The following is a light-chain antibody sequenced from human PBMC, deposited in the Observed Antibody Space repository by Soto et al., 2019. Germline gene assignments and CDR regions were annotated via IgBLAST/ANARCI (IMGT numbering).Light chain of an antibody. V-gene: IGLV2-14*01. J-gene: IGLJ3*02. Sequence: QSALTQPASVSGSPGQSITISCTGTSSDVGGYNYVSWYQQHPGKAPKLMIYGVSNRPSGISNRFSGSKSGNTASLTSSGLQAEDEADYYCSSYTSSSTLRVFGGGTKLTVL. CDR3: SSYTSSSTLRV. CDR1: SSDVGGYNY. CDR2: GVS.